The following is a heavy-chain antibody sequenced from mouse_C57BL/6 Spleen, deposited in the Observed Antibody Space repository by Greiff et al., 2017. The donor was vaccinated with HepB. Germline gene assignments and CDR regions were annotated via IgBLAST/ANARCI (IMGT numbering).Heavy chain of an antibody. D-gene: IGHD4-1*01. J-gene: IGHJ2*01. CDR3: ARKGNWPFDA. CDR2: IDPSDSYT. Sequence: QVQLQQPGAELVKPGASVKLSCKASGYTFTSYWMQWVKQRPGQGLEWIGEIDPSDSYTNYNQKFKGKATLTVDTSSSTAYMQLSSLTSEYSAVYYCARKGNWPFDAWGQGTTLTVSS. V-gene: IGHV1-50*01. CDR1: GYTFTSYW.